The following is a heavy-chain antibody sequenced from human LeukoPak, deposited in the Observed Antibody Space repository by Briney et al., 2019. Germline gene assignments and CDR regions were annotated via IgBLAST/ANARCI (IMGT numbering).Heavy chain of an antibody. CDR1: GFTFSSYA. V-gene: IGHV3-23*01. Sequence: GGSLRLSCVASGFTFSSYAMSWVRQAPGQALEWVSAISGSGDTTYYADSVKGRFTISRDNSKHTLYLHMNSLRAEDTAVYYCAKGSSSGYYGNFDYWGQGTLVTVSS. CDR3: AKGSSSGYYGNFDY. D-gene: IGHD6-19*01. J-gene: IGHJ4*02. CDR2: ISGSGDTT.